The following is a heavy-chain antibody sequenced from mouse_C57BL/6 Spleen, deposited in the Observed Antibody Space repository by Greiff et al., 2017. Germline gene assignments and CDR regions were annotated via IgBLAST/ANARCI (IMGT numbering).Heavy chain of an antibody. V-gene: IGHV1-64*01. J-gene: IGHJ3*01. CDR1: GYTFTSYW. CDR2: IHPNSGST. Sequence: QVQLQQPGAELVKPGASVKLSCKASGYTFTSYWMHWVKQRPGQGLEWIGMIHPNSGSTNYNEKFKSKATLTVDKSSSTAYMQLSSLTSEDSAVYYCARQYGDDVLSWFAYWGQGTLVTVSA. CDR3: ARQYGDDVLSWFAY. D-gene: IGHD2-2*01.